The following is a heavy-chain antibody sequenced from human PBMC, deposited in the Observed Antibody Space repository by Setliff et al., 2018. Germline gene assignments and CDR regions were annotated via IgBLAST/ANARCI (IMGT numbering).Heavy chain of an antibody. D-gene: IGHD5-18*01. Sequence: KPSETLSLTCAVYGGSFSTYYWIWIRQPPGKGLEWIGEINHSGSTNYNPSLKSRVTISVDTSKNQFSLKLSSVTAADTAVYYCARGQGSYGLNWFDPWGQGTLVTVSS. CDR2: INHSGST. CDR1: GGSFSTYY. J-gene: IGHJ5*02. CDR3: ARGQGSYGLNWFDP. V-gene: IGHV4-34*01.